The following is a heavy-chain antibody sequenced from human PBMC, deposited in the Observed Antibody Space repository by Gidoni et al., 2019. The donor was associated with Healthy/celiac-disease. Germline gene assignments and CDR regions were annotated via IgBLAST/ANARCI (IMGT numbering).Heavy chain of an antibody. CDR2: INSDGSST. Sequence: EVQLVESGGGLVQPGGSLGLSCSASGFTFRSYWMHWVRQAPGKGLVWVSRINSDGSSTSYADSVKGRFTISRDNAKNTLYLQMNSLRAEDTAVYYCARRDGYNWGYGRWGQGTLVTVSS. CDR3: ARRDGYNWGYGR. J-gene: IGHJ4*02. V-gene: IGHV3-74*01. CDR1: GFTFRSYW. D-gene: IGHD5-12*01.